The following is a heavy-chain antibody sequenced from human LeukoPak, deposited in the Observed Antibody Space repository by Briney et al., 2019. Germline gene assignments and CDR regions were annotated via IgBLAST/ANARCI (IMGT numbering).Heavy chain of an antibody. V-gene: IGHV4-31*03. J-gene: IGHJ3*02. CDR2: IYYSGST. D-gene: IGHD3-16*01. CDR3: ARPYDRGAFDI. Sequence: SSQTLSLTCTVSGGSISSGGYYWSWMRQHPGKGLEWIGYIYYSGSTYYNPSLKSRVTISVDTSKNQFSLKLSSVTAADTAVYYCARPYDRGAFDIWGQGTMVTVSS. CDR1: GGSISSGGYY.